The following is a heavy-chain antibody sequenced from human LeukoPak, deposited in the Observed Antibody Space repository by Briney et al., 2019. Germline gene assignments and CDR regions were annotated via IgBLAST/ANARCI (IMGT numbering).Heavy chain of an antibody. J-gene: IGHJ4*02. CDR2: IIPILGIA. CDR1: GGTFSSYT. Sequence: SVKVSCKASGGTFSSYTISWVRQAPGQGLEWMGRIIPILGIANYAQKFQGRVTITADKSTSTAYMELSSLRSEDTAVYYCARLYCSGGGGGRVERSTIDYWGQVTLVTVS. D-gene: IGHD2-15*01. CDR3: ARLYCSGGGGGRVERSTIDY. V-gene: IGHV1-69*02.